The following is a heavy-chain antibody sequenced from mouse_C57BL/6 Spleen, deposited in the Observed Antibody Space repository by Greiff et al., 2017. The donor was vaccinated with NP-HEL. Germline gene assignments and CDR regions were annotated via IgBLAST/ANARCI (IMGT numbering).Heavy chain of an antibody. CDR1: GFTFSDAW. J-gene: IGHJ4*01. D-gene: IGHD2-13*01. Sequence: LQQSGGGLVQPGGSMKLSCAASGFTFSDAWMDWVRQSPEKGLEWVAEIRNKANNHATYYAESVKGRFTISRDDSKSSVYLHMNSLRAEDTGIYYCTRRLLDYAMDYWGQGTSVTVSS. CDR3: TRRLLDYAMDY. CDR2: IRNKANNHAT. V-gene: IGHV6-6*01.